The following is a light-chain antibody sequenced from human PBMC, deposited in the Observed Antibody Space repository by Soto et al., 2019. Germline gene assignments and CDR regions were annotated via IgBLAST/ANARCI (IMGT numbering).Light chain of an antibody. CDR1: SSDVGTYNY. J-gene: IGLJ2*01. CDR3: SSYAASNIL. V-gene: IGLV2-8*01. CDR2: EVN. Sequence: QSVLTQPPSASGSPGQSVTISCTGTSSDVGTYNYVSWYQQHPGKAPKLLIYEVNKRPSGVPDRFSGSKSGNTASLTVSGLQAEDEADYYCSSYAASNILFGGGTKVTVL.